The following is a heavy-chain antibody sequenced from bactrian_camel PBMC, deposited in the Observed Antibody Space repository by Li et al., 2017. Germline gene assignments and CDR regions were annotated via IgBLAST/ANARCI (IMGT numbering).Heavy chain of an antibody. J-gene: IGHJ4*01. CDR1: GYIYNRNA. Sequence: VQLVESGGGSVQAGGSLRLSCAAPGYIYNRNAFGWFRQAPGKGLEWVSGLWSDGSNTAYTDSVKGRFTISRDNAKNTLYLQMNTLKSDDTAVYYCATRYYNEYALGYWGQGTQVTVS. D-gene: IGHD4*01. CDR3: ATRYYNEYALGY. V-gene: IGHV3S7*01. CDR2: LWSDGSNT.